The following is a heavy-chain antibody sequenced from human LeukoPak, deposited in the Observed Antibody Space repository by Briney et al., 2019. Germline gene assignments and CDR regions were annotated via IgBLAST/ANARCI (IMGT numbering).Heavy chain of an antibody. D-gene: IGHD4-23*01. Sequence: GSLRLSCAASGFTVSSNYMSWVRQAPGKGLEWIGEINHSGSTNYNPSLKSRVTISVDTSKNQFSLKLSSVTAADTAVYYCARRGGNSAIDYWGQGTLVTVSS. CDR3: ARRGGNSAIDY. J-gene: IGHJ4*02. CDR2: INHSGST. V-gene: IGHV4-34*01. CDR1: GFTVSSNY.